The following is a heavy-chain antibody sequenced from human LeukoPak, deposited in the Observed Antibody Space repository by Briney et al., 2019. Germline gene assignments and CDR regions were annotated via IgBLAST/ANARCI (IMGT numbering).Heavy chain of an antibody. D-gene: IGHD6-19*01. CDR2: TYYSGSI. CDR3: ARGPEYSSGWYPRYFDL. V-gene: IGHV4-30-4*07. Sequence: PSETLSLTCAVSGGSIRSGGYSWNWIRQPPGKGLEWIGYTYYSGSIFYNSSLKSRLDISVDTSNNQFSLKLSSMTAADTAVYYCARGPEYSSGWYPRYFDLWGRGTLVTVSS. J-gene: IGHJ2*01. CDR1: GGSIRSGGYS.